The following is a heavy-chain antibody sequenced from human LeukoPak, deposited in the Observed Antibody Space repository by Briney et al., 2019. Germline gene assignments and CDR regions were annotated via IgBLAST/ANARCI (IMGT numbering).Heavy chain of an antibody. CDR2: VYYSGST. CDR3: ARQGDSSGYYTNFDY. Sequence: SETLSLTCTVSGGSISSSSYYWGWIRQPPGKGLEWIGSVYYSGSTYYNPSLKSRVTISVDTSKNQFSLKLSSVTAADTAVYYCARQGDSSGYYTNFDYWGQGTLVTVSS. V-gene: IGHV4-39*07. J-gene: IGHJ4*02. D-gene: IGHD3-22*01. CDR1: GGSISSSSYY.